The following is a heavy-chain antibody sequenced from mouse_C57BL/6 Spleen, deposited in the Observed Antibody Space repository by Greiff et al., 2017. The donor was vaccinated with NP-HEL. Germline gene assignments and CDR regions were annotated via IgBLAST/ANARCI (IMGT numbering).Heavy chain of an antibody. CDR3: ANPSYYYGSSYSAMDY. V-gene: IGHV14-3*01. J-gene: IGHJ4*01. Sequence: VQLQQSVAELVRPGASVKLSCTASGFNIKNTYMHWVKQRPEQGLEWIGRIDPANGNTKYVPKFQGKATITADTSSNTAYLQLSSLTSEDTAIYYCANPSYYYGSSYSAMDYWGQGTSVTVSS. D-gene: IGHD1-1*01. CDR2: IDPANGNT. CDR1: GFNIKNTY.